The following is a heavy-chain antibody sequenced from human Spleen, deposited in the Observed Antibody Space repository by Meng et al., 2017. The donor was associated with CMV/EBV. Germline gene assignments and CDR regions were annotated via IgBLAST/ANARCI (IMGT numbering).Heavy chain of an antibody. V-gene: IGHV4-4*02. CDR2: IYHSGTT. Sequence: SETLSLTCAVSGGSISSSNWWNWVRQPPGKGLEWIGEIYHSGTTVHNPSLKSRVTIVVDKSKNHFSLKLTSVTAADTAVYYCARRYYDFWSGYSYHDAFDIWGQGTMVTVSS. J-gene: IGHJ3*02. CDR1: GGSISSSNW. D-gene: IGHD3-3*01. CDR3: ARRYYDFWSGYSYHDAFDI.